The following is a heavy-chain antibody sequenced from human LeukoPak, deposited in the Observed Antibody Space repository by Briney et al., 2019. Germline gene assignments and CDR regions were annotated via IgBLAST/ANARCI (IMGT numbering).Heavy chain of an antibody. J-gene: IGHJ4*02. CDR1: GGSISSYY. D-gene: IGHD6-13*01. CDR2: IYTSGST. Sequence: ASETLSLTCAVSGGSISSYYLSWVRQPAGKGLEWIGRIYTSGSTNYNPSLKSRVTMSVDTSKTQFSLKLSSVTDADTAVYYCARGGSSWVLRSHSYDYWGQGTMVTVSS. V-gene: IGHV4-4*07. CDR3: ARGGSSWVLRSHSYDY.